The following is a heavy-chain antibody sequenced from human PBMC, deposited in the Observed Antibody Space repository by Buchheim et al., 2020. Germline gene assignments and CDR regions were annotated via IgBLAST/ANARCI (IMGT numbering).Heavy chain of an antibody. V-gene: IGHV3-30*18. Sequence: QVQLVESGGGVVQPGGSLRLSCAASGFTFSSYGMHWVRQAPGKGLEWVAVISYDGSNKYYADSVKGRFTISRDNSKNTLYLQMNSLRAEDTAVYYCAKGGYGDYVEDNWFDPWGQGTL. CDR3: AKGGYGDYVEDNWFDP. J-gene: IGHJ5*02. CDR1: GFTFSSYG. CDR2: ISYDGSNK. D-gene: IGHD4-17*01.